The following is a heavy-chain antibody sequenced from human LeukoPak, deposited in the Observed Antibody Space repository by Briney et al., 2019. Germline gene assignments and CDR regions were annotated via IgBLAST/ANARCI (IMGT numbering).Heavy chain of an antibody. CDR1: GFTFSSYW. D-gene: IGHD2-2*01. CDR2: IKQDGSEK. V-gene: IGHV3-7*01. CDR3: ARDCSSTNCYRGGFDP. Sequence: SGGSLRLSCAASGFTFSSYWMSWVRQAPGKGLEWVANIKQDGSEKYYVDSVKGRFTISRDNAKNSLYLQMNSLRVEDTAVYYCARDCSSTNCYRGGFDPWGQGTLVTVSS. J-gene: IGHJ5*02.